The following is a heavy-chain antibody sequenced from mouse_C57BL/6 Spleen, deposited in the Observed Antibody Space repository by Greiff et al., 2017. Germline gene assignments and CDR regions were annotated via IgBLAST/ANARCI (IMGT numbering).Heavy chain of an antibody. CDR1: GYTFTSYD. CDR3: ARSYYDYDGYYFDY. CDR2: IYPRDGST. J-gene: IGHJ2*01. V-gene: IGHV1-85*01. Sequence: VKLVESGPELVKPGASVKLSCKASGYTFTSYDINWVKRRPGQGLEWIGWIYPRDGSTKYNEKFKGKATLTVDTSSSTAYMELHSLTSEDYAVYFCARSYYDYDGYYFDYWGQGTTLTVSS. D-gene: IGHD2-4*01.